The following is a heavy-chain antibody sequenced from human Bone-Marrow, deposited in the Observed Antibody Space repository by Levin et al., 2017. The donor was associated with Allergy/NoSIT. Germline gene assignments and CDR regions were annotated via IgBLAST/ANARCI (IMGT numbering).Heavy chain of an antibody. CDR2: VRSKADGGAR. V-gene: IGHV3-15*05. D-gene: IGHD6-19*01. J-gene: IGHJ4*02. CDR1: GFTFHNAW. Sequence: LSLTCVASGFTFHNAWMSWVRQAPGKGLEWVGRVRSKADGGARDYAAAVKGRFTISRDDSIKTMYLEMNSLKIEDTALYFCATLLNRAVADLFNCWGQGTLVTVSS. CDR3: ATLLNRAVADLFNC.